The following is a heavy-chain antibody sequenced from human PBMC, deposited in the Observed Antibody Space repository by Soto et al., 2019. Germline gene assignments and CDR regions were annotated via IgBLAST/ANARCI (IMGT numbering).Heavy chain of an antibody. D-gene: IGHD6-19*01. V-gene: IGHV3-74*01. CDR2: INSDGSST. J-gene: IGHJ4*02. Sequence: GGSLRLSCAASGFTFSSYWMHWVRQAPGKGLVWVSRINSDGSSTSYADSVKGRFTISRDNAKNTLYLQMNSLRAEDTAVYYCARVGPVAGNTEIDYWGQGTLVTVSS. CDR3: ARVGPVAGNTEIDY. CDR1: GFTFSSYW.